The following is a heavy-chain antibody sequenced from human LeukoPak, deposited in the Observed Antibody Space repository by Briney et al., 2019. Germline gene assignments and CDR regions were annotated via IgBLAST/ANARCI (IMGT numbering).Heavy chain of an antibody. Sequence: SETLSLTCTISGGSISTYYWNWVRQPPGKGMEWVGYIYYTGRTNKNTSLKSRVTISVNTSKNKFSLKLNSVTAADTAVYYCARMAPYGDYLFDYWGQGTLVTVSS. J-gene: IGHJ4*02. D-gene: IGHD4-17*01. V-gene: IGHV4-59*01. CDR1: GGSISTYY. CDR2: IYYTGRT. CDR3: ARMAPYGDYLFDY.